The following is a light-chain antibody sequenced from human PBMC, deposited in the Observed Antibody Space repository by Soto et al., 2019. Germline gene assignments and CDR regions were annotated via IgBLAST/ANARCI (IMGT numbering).Light chain of an antibody. J-gene: IGKJ1*01. CDR3: QQYNNWPRT. V-gene: IGKV3-15*01. CDR2: GAL. CDR1: QSVSSN. Sequence: EIVMTQSPATLSVSPGERASLSCRASQSVSSNLAWYQQKPGQAPRLLIHGALTRATGIPARFSGTGSGTEFTLTISSLQSEDFAVYYCQQYNNWPRTFDQGTKVDIK.